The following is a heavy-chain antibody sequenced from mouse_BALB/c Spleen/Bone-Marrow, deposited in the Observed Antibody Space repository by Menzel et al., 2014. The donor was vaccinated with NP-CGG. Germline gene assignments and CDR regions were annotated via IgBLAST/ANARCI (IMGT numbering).Heavy chain of an antibody. CDR1: GFSLTNYG. CDR3: ATYDYDGRFDY. Sequence: VKVVDSGPGLVAPSQNLSITCTVSGFSLTNYGVHWIRQPPGKGLEWLGIIWAGGSTNYNSALMSRLSISKDNSKSQVFFKMNSLQTDDTAIYYCATYDYDGRFDYWGQGTTLTVSS. V-gene: IGHV2-9*02. CDR2: IWAGGST. J-gene: IGHJ2*01. D-gene: IGHD2-4*01.